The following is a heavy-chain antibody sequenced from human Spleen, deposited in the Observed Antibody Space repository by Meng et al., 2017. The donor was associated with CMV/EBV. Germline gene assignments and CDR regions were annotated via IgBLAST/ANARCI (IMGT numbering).Heavy chain of an antibody. CDR3: TYGDAFDI. Sequence: ASVKVSCKASGYTFSNYDINWVRQAPGQGLEWMGWINPNSGGTNYAQKFQGRVTMTRDTSISTAYMELSRLRSDDTAVYYCTYGDAFDIWGQGTMVTVSS. V-gene: IGHV1-2*02. D-gene: IGHD3-16*01. J-gene: IGHJ3*02. CDR2: INPNSGGT. CDR1: GYTFSNYD.